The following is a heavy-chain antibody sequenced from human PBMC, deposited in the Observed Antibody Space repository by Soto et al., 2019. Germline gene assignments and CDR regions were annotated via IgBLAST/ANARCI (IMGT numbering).Heavy chain of an antibody. CDR1: GGSISSYY. CDR3: ARQGFGPLHGLVDV. D-gene: IGHD3-10*01. CDR2: IYYSGGT. J-gene: IGHJ6*02. Sequence: SETLSLPCTVSGGSISSYYWSWIRQSPGKGLEWIGYIYYSGGTNYNPSLKSRVAISVDTSKNQFSLKVTSVTATDTAVYYCARQGFGPLHGLVDVWGQGTTVTVSS. V-gene: IGHV4-59*08.